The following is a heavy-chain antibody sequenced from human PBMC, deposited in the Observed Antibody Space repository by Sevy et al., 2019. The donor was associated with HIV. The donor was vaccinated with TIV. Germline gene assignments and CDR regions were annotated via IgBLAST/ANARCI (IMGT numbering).Heavy chain of an antibody. V-gene: IGHV4-38-2*01. Sequence: SETLSLTCVVSGYSISSGYWWDWFRRPPGKGLEWIGAIHYTGTTQYTPSLNRQVTVSADRSKNQFSLRLSSMTAADTAVYYCARHDWGREDYWGQGTLVTVSS. CDR1: GYSISSGYW. CDR2: IHYTGTT. J-gene: IGHJ4*01. D-gene: IGHD7-27*01. CDR3: ARHDWGREDY.